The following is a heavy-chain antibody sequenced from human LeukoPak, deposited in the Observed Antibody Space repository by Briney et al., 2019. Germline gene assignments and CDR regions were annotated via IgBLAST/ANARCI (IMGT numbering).Heavy chain of an antibody. D-gene: IGHD6-13*01. J-gene: IGHJ6*02. CDR1: GGSFSGYY. Sequence: PSETLSLTCAVYGGSFSGYYWSWIRQPPGKGLEWIGEINHSGSTNYNPSLKSRVTISVDTSKNQFSLKLSPVTAADTAVYYCARDYSSSWYSIYYYYGMDVWGQGTTVTVSS. V-gene: IGHV4-34*01. CDR2: INHSGST. CDR3: ARDYSSSWYSIYYYYGMDV.